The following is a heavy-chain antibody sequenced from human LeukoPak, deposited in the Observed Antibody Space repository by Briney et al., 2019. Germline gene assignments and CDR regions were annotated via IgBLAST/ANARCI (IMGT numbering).Heavy chain of an antibody. D-gene: IGHD3-22*01. CDR1: GYTFTSYG. CDR3: ARDRADYYDSSGYYYYYYGMDV. V-gene: IGHV1-18*01. CDR2: ISAYNGNT. Sequence: ASVKVSCKASGYTFTSYGISWVRQAPGQGLEWMGWISAYNGNTSYAQKLQGRVTMTTDTSTSTAYMELRSLRSDDTAVYYCARDRADYYDSSGYYYYYYGMDVWGQGTTVTVSS. J-gene: IGHJ6*02.